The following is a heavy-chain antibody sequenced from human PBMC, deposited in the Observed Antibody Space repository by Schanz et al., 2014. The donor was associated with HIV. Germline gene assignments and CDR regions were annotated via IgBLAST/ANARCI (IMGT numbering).Heavy chain of an antibody. Sequence: QVQLVESGGSVVQPGRSLRLSCAASGFTFSSYSMNWVRQAPGKGLEWVAVIWYDGSNKYYADSLKGRFTIARDNSKNTLYLQMNSLRAEDTAVYYCAKGLRQWLVLGVSDYWGQGTLVTVSS. D-gene: IGHD6-19*01. J-gene: IGHJ4*02. V-gene: IGHV3-30*18. CDR1: GFTFSSYS. CDR2: IWYDGSNK. CDR3: AKGLRQWLVLGVSDY.